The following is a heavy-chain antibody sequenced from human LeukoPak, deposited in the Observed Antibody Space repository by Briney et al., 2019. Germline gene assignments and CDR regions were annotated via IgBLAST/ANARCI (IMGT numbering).Heavy chain of an antibody. CDR2: ISYDGSNK. J-gene: IGHJ3*02. CDR1: GFTFSSYG. Sequence: GGSLRLSCAASGFTFSSYGMHWVRQAPGKGLEWVAVISYDGSNKYYADSVKGRFTISRDNSKNTLYLQMNSLRAEDTAVYYCAKDHYAFDIWGQGTMVTVSS. V-gene: IGHV3-30*18. CDR3: AKDHYAFDI.